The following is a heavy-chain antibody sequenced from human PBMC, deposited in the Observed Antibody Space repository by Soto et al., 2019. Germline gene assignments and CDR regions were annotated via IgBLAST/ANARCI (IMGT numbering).Heavy chain of an antibody. D-gene: IGHD2-15*01. J-gene: IGHJ4*02. CDR3: AIARKTMVVTAYFRY. CDR1: GFTCSSYE. CDR2: ISSSGSTI. V-gene: IGHV3-48*03. Sequence: EVQLVESGGGMVQPGGSLRLSCAASGFTCSSYETNWVRQAPGKGPEWVSYISSSGSTIYDADSVKGRSTSTRDNAKNSVYTQRNSRRAEDTAVYYCAIARKTMVVTAYFRYGGRGTEVTVSS.